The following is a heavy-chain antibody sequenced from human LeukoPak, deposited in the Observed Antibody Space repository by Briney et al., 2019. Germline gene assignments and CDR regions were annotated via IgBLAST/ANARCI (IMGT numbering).Heavy chain of an antibody. CDR1: AYTFTGYY. CDR2: INPNSGGT. J-gene: IGHJ6*02. Sequence: ASVKVSCKASAYTFTGYYMHWVRQAPGQGLEWMGWINPNSGGTNYAQKFQGRVTMTRDTSISIAYMELSRLRSDDTAVYYCAREDYYGTGSYGMDVWGQGTTVTVSS. V-gene: IGHV1-2*02. CDR3: AREDYYGTGSYGMDV. D-gene: IGHD3-10*01.